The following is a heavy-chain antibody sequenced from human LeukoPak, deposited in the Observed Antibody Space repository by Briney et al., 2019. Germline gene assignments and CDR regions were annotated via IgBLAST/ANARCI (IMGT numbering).Heavy chain of an antibody. CDR1: GFTFSSYE. D-gene: IGHD3-10*01. J-gene: IGHJ4*02. V-gene: IGHV3-23*01. Sequence: GGSLRLSCAASGFTFSSYEMNWVRQAPGKGLEWVSAISGSGGSTYYADSVKGRFTISRDNSKNTLYLQMNSLRAEDTAVYYCAKMHRRGTMVRGGEIDYWGQGTLVTVSS. CDR2: ISGSGGST. CDR3: AKMHRRGTMVRGGEIDY.